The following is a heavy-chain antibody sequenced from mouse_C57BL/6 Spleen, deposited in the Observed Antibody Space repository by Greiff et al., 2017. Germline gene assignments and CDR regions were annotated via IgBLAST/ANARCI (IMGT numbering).Heavy chain of an antibody. CDR1: GYTFTSYW. Sequence: QVQLQQSGAELVKPGASVKLSCKASGYTFTSYWMHWVKQRPGQGLEWIGMIHPNSGSTNYNEKFKSKATLTVDKSSSTAYMQLSSLTSEDSAVYYCARDSSGYSFAYWGQGTLVTVSA. CDR2: IHPNSGST. J-gene: IGHJ3*01. CDR3: ARDSSGYSFAY. V-gene: IGHV1-64*01. D-gene: IGHD3-2*02.